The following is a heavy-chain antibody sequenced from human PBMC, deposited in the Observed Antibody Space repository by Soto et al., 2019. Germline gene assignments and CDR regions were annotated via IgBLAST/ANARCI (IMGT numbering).Heavy chain of an antibody. CDR3: AKDRRAGGNSAFYFDF. Sequence: GGSLRLSCAASGFKFSNYAMSWVRQAPGKGLEWVSLISATGGGTYYADSVKGRFTISRDNSHNTLYLQVHSLTAEDAAVYYCAKDRRAGGNSAFYFDFWGQGAQVTVS. D-gene: IGHD3-16*01. V-gene: IGHV3-23*01. CDR1: GFKFSNYA. J-gene: IGHJ4*02. CDR2: ISATGGGT.